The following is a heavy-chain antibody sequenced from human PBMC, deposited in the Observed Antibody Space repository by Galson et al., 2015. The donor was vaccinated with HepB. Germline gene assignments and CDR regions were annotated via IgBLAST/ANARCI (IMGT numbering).Heavy chain of an antibody. V-gene: IGHV3-23*01. D-gene: IGHD3-22*01. J-gene: IGHJ5*02. CDR3: AKIWSGHYYDSTRYPNWFDP. CDR1: GLTFSSYA. CDR2: ISGSGGST. Sequence: SLRLSCAASGLTFSSYAMSWVRQAPGKGLEWVSAISGSGGSTYYADSVKGRFTISRDNSKNTLYLQMNSLRAEDTAVYYCAKIWSGHYYDSTRYPNWFDPWGQGTLVTVSS.